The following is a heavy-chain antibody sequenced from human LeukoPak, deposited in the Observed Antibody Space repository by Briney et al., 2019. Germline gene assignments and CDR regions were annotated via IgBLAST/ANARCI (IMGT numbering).Heavy chain of an antibody. J-gene: IGHJ4*02. CDR3: ARASSGSYYVPDY. Sequence: SETLSLTCTVSGYSISSGYYWGWIRQPPGKGLEWIGSIYHSGSTYYNPSLKSRVTISVDTSKNQFSLKLSSVTAADTAVYYCARASSGSYYVPDYWGQGTLVTVSS. CDR1: GYSISSGYY. V-gene: IGHV4-38-2*02. CDR2: IYHSGST. D-gene: IGHD1-26*01.